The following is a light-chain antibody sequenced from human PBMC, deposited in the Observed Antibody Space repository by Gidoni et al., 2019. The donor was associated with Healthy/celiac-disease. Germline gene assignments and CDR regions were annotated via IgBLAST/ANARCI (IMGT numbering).Light chain of an antibody. J-gene: IGLJ2*01. V-gene: IGLV2-14*03. CDR1: SSDVGGYNY. Sequence: QSALTQPAPVSGSPGQSITISCTGTSSDVGGYNYVPWYQQHPGKAPKLMIYDVSNRPSGVSNRFSGSKSGNTASLTISGLQAEDEADYYCSSYTSSSTYVVFGGGTKLTVL. CDR3: SSYTSSSTYVV. CDR2: DVS.